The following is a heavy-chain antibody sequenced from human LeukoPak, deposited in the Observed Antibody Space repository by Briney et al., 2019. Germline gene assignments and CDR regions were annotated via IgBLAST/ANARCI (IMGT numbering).Heavy chain of an antibody. D-gene: IGHD1-26*01. V-gene: IGHV6-1*01. CDR1: GDSVSSNSAA. CDR2: TYYRSKWYN. J-gene: IGHJ4*02. CDR3: ARARHPSWHAGKVGATVLDY. Sequence: SQTLSLTCAISGDSVSSNSAAWNWIRQSPSRGLEWLGRTYYRSKWYNDYAVSVKSRITINPDTSKNQFSLQLNSVTPEDTAVYYCARARHPSWHAGKVGATVLDYWGQGTLVTVPS.